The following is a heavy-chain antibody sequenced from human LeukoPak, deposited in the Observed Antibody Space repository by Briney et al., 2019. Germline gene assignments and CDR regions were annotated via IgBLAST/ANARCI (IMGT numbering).Heavy chain of an antibody. J-gene: IGHJ6*02. CDR3: ARRADRVSGYDGYYYYGMDV. Sequence: PSETLSLTCAVYGGSFSGYYWSWIRQPPGKGLEWIGEINHSGSTNYNPSLKSRVAISVDTSKNQFSLKLSSVTAADTAVYYCARRADRVSGYDGYYYYGMDVWGQGTTVTVSS. CDR2: INHSGST. D-gene: IGHD5-12*01. CDR1: GGSFSGYY. V-gene: IGHV4-34*01.